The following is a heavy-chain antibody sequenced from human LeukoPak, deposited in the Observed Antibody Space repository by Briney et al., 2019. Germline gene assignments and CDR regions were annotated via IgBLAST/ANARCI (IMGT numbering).Heavy chain of an antibody. CDR2: IYYSGST. CDR3: ARVSGRTHEIDY. V-gene: IGHV4-39*07. D-gene: IGHD3-10*01. J-gene: IGHJ4*02. CDR1: GGSISSSSYY. Sequence: SETLSLTCTVSGGSISSSSYYWGWIRQPPGKGLEWIGSIYYSGSTYYNPSLKSRVTISVDTSKNQFSLKLSSVTAADTAVYYCARVSGRTHEIDYWGQGTLVTVSS.